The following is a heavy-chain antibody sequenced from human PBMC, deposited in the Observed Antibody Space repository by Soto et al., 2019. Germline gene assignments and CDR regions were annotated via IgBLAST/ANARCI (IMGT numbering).Heavy chain of an antibody. CDR3: ARGGITMIVVGSNWFDP. CDR1: GGSITSSSYY. J-gene: IGHJ5*02. CDR2: IYYSGST. V-gene: IGHV4-30-4*08. Sequence: SETLSLTCTVSGGSITSSSYYWGWIRQPPGKGLEWIGYIYYSGSTYYNPSLKSRVTISVDTSKNQFSLKLSSVTAADTAVYYCARGGITMIVVGSNWFDPWGQGTPVTVSS. D-gene: IGHD3-22*01.